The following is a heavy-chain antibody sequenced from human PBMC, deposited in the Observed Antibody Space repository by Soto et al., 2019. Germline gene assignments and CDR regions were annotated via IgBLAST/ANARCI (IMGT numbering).Heavy chain of an antibody. CDR3: AKMGYSGYDSDYYYGMDV. CDR1: GFTFSSYA. D-gene: IGHD5-12*01. V-gene: IGHV3-23*01. Sequence: EVQLLESGGGLVQPGGSLRLSCAASGFTFSSYAMSWVRQAPGKGLEWVSAISGSGGSTYCADSVKGRFTISRDNSKNTLYLQMNSLRAEDTAVYYCAKMGYSGYDSDYYYGMDVWGQGTTVTVSS. CDR2: ISGSGGST. J-gene: IGHJ6*02.